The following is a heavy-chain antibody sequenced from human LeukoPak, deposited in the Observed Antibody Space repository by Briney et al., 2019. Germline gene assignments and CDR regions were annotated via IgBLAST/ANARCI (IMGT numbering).Heavy chain of an antibody. CDR1: GFAFSTYA. CDR2: IXXSGGGT. D-gene: IGHD6-6*01. Sequence: GVSLRLSCAASGFAFSTYAXXXVXQAXGXXLXXVXAIXXSGGGTYYADSVKGRXXISRDNAKNTLYLLMNNLRAEDTAVYYCAKEDSSSSRYYFEYWGQGTLVTVSS. V-gene: IGHV3-23*01. J-gene: IGHJ4*02. CDR3: AKEDSSSSRYYFEY.